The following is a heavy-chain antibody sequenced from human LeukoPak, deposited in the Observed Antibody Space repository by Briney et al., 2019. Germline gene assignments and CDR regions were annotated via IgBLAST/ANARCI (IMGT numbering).Heavy chain of an antibody. V-gene: IGHV1-69*04. CDR1: GGTFSSYA. CDR3: ARGTMVRIDY. J-gene: IGHJ4*02. D-gene: IGHD3-10*01. CDR2: IIPIFGIA. Sequence: GASVKVSCKASGGTFSSYAISWVRQAPGQGLEWMGRIIPIFGIANYAQKFQGRVTITADKSTSTAYMELSSLRSEDTAVYYCARGTMVRIDYWGQGTLVTVSS.